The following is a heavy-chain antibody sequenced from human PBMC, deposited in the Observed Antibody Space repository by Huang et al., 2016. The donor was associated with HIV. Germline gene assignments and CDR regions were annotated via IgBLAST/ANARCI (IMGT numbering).Heavy chain of an antibody. CDR3: ATSTPDVGAGVLRSAFDI. V-gene: IGHV1-24*01. J-gene: IGHJ3*02. D-gene: IGHD2-15*01. Sequence: QVQLVESGAELKKPGASVRVSCKVYGYTVSELSLHWVRQAPEKGLEWMGGFDPEEGETIYAQRLQGRGTMTEDTSTDTAYMELSSLRPEDTAVYYCATSTPDVGAGVLRSAFDIWGQGTMVTVSS. CDR1: GYTVSELS. CDR2: FDPEEGET.